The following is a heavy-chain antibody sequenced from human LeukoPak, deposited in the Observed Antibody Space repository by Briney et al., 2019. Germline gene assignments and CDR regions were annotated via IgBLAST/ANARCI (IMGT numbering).Heavy chain of an antibody. J-gene: IGHJ4*02. Sequence: SEKVSCKASGGTFSSYGVSWVRQAPGQGLEWMGGIIPIFRTTTYAQKFRGRVMITADESMSTAYMELSSLRSEDTAVYYCARSQRAGYNVYHFDYWGQGTLVTVSS. CDR3: ARSQRAGYNVYHFDY. D-gene: IGHD5-24*01. CDR2: IIPIFRTT. CDR1: GGTFSSYG. V-gene: IGHV1-69*13.